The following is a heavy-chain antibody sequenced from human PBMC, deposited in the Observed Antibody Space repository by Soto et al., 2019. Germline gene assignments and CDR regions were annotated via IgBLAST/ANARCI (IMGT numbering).Heavy chain of an antibody. Sequence: PGGSLRLSCAASGFTFSSYAMSWVRQAPGKGLEWVSAISGSGGSTYYADSVKGRFTISRDNSKSTLYLQMNSLRAEDTAVYYCAKNGIFGVVIYFDYWGQGTLVTVSS. V-gene: IGHV3-23*01. D-gene: IGHD3-3*01. CDR2: ISGSGGST. J-gene: IGHJ4*02. CDR1: GFTFSSYA. CDR3: AKNGIFGVVIYFDY.